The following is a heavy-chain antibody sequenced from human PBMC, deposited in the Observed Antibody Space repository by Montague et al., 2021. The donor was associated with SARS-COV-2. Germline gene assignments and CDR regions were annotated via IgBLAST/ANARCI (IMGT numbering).Heavy chain of an antibody. V-gene: IGHV6-1*01. CDR2: TYYRSKWYS. CDR1: GDSVSSNSVA. J-gene: IGHJ4*02. D-gene: IGHD6-19*01. Sequence: CAISGDSVSSNSVAWSWHRQSPSRGIEWLGRTYYRSKWYSDYAPSVRGRLTVNPDASKNEFSLELNYVTPEDTAVYYCVRYSGWFYFDFWGQGTLVTVSS. CDR3: VRYSGWFYFDF.